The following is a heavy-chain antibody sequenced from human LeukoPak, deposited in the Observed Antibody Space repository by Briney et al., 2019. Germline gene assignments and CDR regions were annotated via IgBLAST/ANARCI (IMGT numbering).Heavy chain of an antibody. CDR2: ISSSGSTI. D-gene: IGHD3-16*02. J-gene: IGHJ3*02. V-gene: IGHV3-48*03. CDR3: ARDYHAFDI. Sequence: GSLRLSCAASGFTFSSYEMNWVRQAPGKGLEWVSYISSSGSTIYYADSVKGRFTISRDNSKNSLYLQMNSLSAEDTAVYYCARDYHAFDIWGQGTMVTVSS. CDR1: GFTFSSYE.